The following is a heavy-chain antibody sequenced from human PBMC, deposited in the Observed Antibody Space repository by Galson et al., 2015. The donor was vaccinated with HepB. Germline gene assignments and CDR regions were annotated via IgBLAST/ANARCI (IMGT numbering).Heavy chain of an antibody. CDR3: ARAVVVTATRYWYFDL. D-gene: IGHD2-21*02. J-gene: IGHJ2*01. Sequence: SLRLSCAASGFTFSSYAMHWVRQAPGKGLEWVAVISYDGSNKYYADSVKGRFTISRDNSKNTLYLQMNSLRAEDTAVYYCARAVVVTATRYWYFDLWGRGTLVTVSS. CDR2: ISYDGSNK. CDR1: GFTFSSYA. V-gene: IGHV3-30*04.